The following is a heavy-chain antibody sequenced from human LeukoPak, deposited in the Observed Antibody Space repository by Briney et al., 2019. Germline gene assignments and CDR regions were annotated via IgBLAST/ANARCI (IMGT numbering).Heavy chain of an antibody. D-gene: IGHD3-10*01. CDR3: ARSRGELFLSLDY. Sequence: PSETLSLTCTVSGGSISSYYWSWIRQPPGKGLEWIGYIYYSGSTKYNPSLKSRVTISVDTSNNQFSLKLSSVTAADTAVYYCARSRGELFLSLDYWGQGTLVTVSS. J-gene: IGHJ4*02. V-gene: IGHV4-59*01. CDR2: IYYSGST. CDR1: GGSISSYY.